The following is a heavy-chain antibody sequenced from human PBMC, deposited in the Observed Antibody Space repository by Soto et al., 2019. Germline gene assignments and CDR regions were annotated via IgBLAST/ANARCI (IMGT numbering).Heavy chain of an antibody. CDR3: ASPPSYSSGAPPSAP. Sequence: PGESLKISCKGSGYSFTSYWIGWVRQMPGKGLEWMGIIYPGDSDTRYSPSFQGQVTISADKSISTAYLQWSSLKASDTAMYYCASPPSYSSGAPPSAPWGQGTLVPVSS. D-gene: IGHD6-19*01. CDR2: IYPGDSDT. J-gene: IGHJ5*02. V-gene: IGHV5-51*01. CDR1: GYSFTSYW.